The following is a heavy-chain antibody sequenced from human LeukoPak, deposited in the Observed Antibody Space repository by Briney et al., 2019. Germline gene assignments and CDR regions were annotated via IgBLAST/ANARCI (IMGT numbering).Heavy chain of an antibody. Sequence: SETLSLTCTVSGGSISSSSYYWGWIRQPPGKGLEWIGSIYYSGGTYYNPSLKSRVTISVDTSKNQFSLKLSSVTAADTAVYYCARLMSSWPFDYWGQGTLVTVSS. J-gene: IGHJ4*02. V-gene: IGHV4-39*01. D-gene: IGHD6-13*01. CDR1: GGSISSSSYY. CDR3: ARLMSSWPFDY. CDR2: IYYSGGT.